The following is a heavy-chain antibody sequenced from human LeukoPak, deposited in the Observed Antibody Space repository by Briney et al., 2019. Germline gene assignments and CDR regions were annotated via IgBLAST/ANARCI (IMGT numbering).Heavy chain of an antibody. Sequence: SETLSLTCTVSGGSISSHYWSWIRQPPGKGLEWIGYIYYSGSTNYNPSLKSRVTISVDTSKNQFSLKLNSVTAADTAVYYCARVVTAPRRAFDYWGQGTLVTVSS. CDR2: IYYSGST. J-gene: IGHJ4*02. CDR1: GGSISSHY. D-gene: IGHD5-18*01. CDR3: ARVVTAPRRAFDY. V-gene: IGHV4-59*11.